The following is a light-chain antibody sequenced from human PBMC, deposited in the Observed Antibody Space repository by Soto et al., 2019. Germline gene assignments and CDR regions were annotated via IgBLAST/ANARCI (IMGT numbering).Light chain of an antibody. V-gene: IGLV2-14*01. CDR2: DVS. J-gene: IGLJ1*01. CDR3: SSYTSCSTPVYV. Sequence: QSVLTQPASVSGSPGQSITISCTGTSSDVGGYNYVSWYQQHPGKAPKLMIYDVSNRPSGVSNRFSGSKSGNTASLTISGLQAEDEADYYCSSYTSCSTPVYVFGTGTNVTVL. CDR1: SSDVGGYNY.